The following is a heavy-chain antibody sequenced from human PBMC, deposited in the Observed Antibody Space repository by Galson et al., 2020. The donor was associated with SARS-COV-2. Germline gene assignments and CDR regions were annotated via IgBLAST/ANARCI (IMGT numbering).Heavy chain of an antibody. V-gene: IGHV4-59*08. CDR1: GGSISSHY. J-gene: IGHJ4*02. CDR2: IYYSGST. CDR3: ARHRGNNYGFLDY. Sequence: SETLSLTCTVSGGSISSHYWSWIRQPPGKGLEWIGYIYYSGSTNYNPSLKSRVTISLDTSKNQFSLKLSSVTAADTAVYYCARHRGNNYGFLDYWGQGTLVTVSS. D-gene: IGHD3-10*01.